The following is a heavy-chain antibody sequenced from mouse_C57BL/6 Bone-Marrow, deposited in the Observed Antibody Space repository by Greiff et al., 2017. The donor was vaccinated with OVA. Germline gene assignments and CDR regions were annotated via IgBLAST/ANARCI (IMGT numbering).Heavy chain of an antibody. CDR2: IHPNSGST. CDR1: GYTFTSYW. Sequence: QVQLQQPGAELVKPGASVKLSCKASGYTFTSYWMHWVKQRPGQGLAWIGMIHPNSGSTNYNEKFKSKATLTVDKSSSTAYMQLSSLTSEDSAVYYCARSNYGSSYVGYFDVWGTGTTVTVSS. J-gene: IGHJ1*03. CDR3: ARSNYGSSYVGYFDV. V-gene: IGHV1-64*01. D-gene: IGHD1-1*01.